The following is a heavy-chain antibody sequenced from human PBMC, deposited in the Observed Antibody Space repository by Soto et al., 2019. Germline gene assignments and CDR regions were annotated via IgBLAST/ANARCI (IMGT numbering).Heavy chain of an antibody. CDR2: IYPGDHET. CDR1: GYTFSNFW. V-gene: IGHV5-51*01. Sequence: PGESLKISCDCSGYTFSNFWIGLVLQLPGQGLEWMGIIYPGDHETRYSPSFLGKVTISAETSINTAYLQWSSLEASDSAFYFCARSPRSSPYFDFWGQGALVTVSS. CDR3: ARSPRSSPYFDF. D-gene: IGHD6-13*01. J-gene: IGHJ4*02.